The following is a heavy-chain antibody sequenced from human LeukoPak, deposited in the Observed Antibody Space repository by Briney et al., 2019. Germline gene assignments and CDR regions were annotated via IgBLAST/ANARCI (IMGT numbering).Heavy chain of an antibody. Sequence: GGSLRLSCAASGFTFSSYGMHWVRQAPGKGLEGVAVIWYDGSNKYYADSVKGRFTTSRDNSKHTLYLQMNSLRAEDTAVYYCAKDGRLYGDYGIDYWGQGTLVTVSS. D-gene: IGHD4-17*01. CDR2: IWYDGSNK. CDR3: AKDGRLYGDYGIDY. CDR1: GFTFSSYG. V-gene: IGHV3-33*06. J-gene: IGHJ4*02.